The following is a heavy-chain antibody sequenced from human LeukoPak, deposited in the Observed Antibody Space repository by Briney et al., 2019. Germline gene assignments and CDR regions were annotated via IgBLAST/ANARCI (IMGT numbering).Heavy chain of an antibody. CDR2: ISWNSGSI. CDR1: GFTFDDYA. D-gene: IGHD2-21*02. V-gene: IGHV3-9*01. CDR3: AKGGLVVVPASLDY. J-gene: IGHJ4*02. Sequence: GGSLRLSCAASGFTFDDYAMHWVRHAPGKGLEGVSGISWNSGSIDYADSVKGRFTISRDNAKNSLYLQMNSLRPEDTALYYCAKGGLVVVPASLDYWGQGTLVTVSS.